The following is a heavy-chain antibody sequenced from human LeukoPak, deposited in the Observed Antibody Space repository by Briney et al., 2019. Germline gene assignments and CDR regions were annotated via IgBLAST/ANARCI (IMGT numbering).Heavy chain of an antibody. CDR1: GFTFSTFS. V-gene: IGHV3-30*04. CDR3: ARVDCRSTSCSPFDY. CDR2: ILYDGSTQ. D-gene: IGHD2-2*01. J-gene: IGHJ4*02. Sequence: GGSLRLSCAASGFTFSTFSMHWVRQAPGKGLEWVAVILYDGSTQYYADSVRGRFTASRDNSKDTLYLQMNSLRVEDTAVYYRARVDCRSTSCSPFDYWGQGTLVTVSS.